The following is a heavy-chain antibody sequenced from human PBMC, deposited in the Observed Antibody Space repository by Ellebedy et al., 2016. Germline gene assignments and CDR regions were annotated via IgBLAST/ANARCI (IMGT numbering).Heavy chain of an antibody. CDR1: GFPFSSYG. CDR3: AKASSGIAATIHDY. J-gene: IGHJ4*02. D-gene: IGHD6-13*01. Sequence: GESLKISCAASGFPFSSYGMHWVRQAPGKGLEWVAVIWYDGGNKYYADSVKGRFTISRDNSKDTLHLQMNSLRAEDTAVYYCAKASSGIAATIHDYWGQGTLVTVSS. CDR2: IWYDGGNK. V-gene: IGHV3-33*06.